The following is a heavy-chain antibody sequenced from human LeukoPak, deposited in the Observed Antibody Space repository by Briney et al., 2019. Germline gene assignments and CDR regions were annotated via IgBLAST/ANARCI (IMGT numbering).Heavy chain of an antibody. J-gene: IGHJ4*02. Sequence: GGSLRLSCGASGFTFNSYWFHWVRQAPGKGLVWVSRIDNDGTDTIYADSVKGRFTISRDNSKNKVYLQMNSLRVEDTAVYYCAKDSWEVGATSEIDYWGQGTLVTVSS. D-gene: IGHD1-26*01. CDR2: IDNDGTDT. CDR3: AKDSWEVGATSEIDY. V-gene: IGHV3-74*01. CDR1: GFTFNSYW.